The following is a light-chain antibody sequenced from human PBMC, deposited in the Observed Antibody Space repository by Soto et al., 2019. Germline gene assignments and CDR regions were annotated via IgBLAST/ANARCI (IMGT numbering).Light chain of an antibody. CDR1: SSDVGAYDY. CDR3: SAFAASNTLL. J-gene: IGLJ2*01. CDR2: EVS. V-gene: IGLV2-8*01. Sequence: QSALTQLPSASGSPVQSVTISCTGTSSDVGAYDYISWYQQHPGKAPKLIIYEVSKRPSGVPDRFSGSRSDNTASLTVSGLQADDEGDYYCSAFAASNTLLFGGGTKLTVL.